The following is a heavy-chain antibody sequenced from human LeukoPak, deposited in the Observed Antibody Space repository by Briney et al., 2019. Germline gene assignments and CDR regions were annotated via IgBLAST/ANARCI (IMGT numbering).Heavy chain of an antibody. V-gene: IGHV3-23*01. CDR2: ISGSGDST. Sequence: PGGSLRLSCAASGFTFSSHAMSWVRQAPGKGLEWVSGISGSGDSTYYADSVKGRFTISRDNSKNTLYLQMNSLRAEDTAVYYCARARTTWIQLWLSDYWGQGTLVTVSS. D-gene: IGHD5-18*01. J-gene: IGHJ4*02. CDR3: ARARTTWIQLWLSDY. CDR1: GFTFSSHA.